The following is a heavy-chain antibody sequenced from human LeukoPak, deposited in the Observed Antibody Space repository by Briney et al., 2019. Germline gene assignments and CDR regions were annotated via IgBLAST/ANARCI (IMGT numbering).Heavy chain of an antibody. V-gene: IGHV4-4*09. CDR2: IYTSGST. Sequence: SETLSLTCTVSGGSISNYYWSWIRQPPGKGLEWIGYIYTSGSTIYNPSLKSRVTISVDTSKKQFSMMLNSVTAADTAVYYCARRPHGFDIWGQGTLVTVSS. J-gene: IGHJ3*02. CDR3: ARRPHGFDI. CDR1: GGSISNYY.